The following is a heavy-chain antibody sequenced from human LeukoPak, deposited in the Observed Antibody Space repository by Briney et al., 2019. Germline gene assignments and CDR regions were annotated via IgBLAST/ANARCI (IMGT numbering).Heavy chain of an antibody. CDR2: IYYSGST. J-gene: IGHJ4*02. Sequence: SETLSLTCTVSGGSISSYYWSWIRQPPGKGLEWIGYIYYSGSTNYNPSLKSRVTISVDTSKNQFSLKLSSVTAADTAVYYCARPPGFWGQGTLVTVSS. V-gene: IGHV4-59*01. D-gene: IGHD1-14*01. CDR1: GGSISSYY. CDR3: ARPPGF.